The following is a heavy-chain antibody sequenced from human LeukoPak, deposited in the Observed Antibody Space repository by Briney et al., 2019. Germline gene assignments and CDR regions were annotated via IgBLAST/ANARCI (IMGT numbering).Heavy chain of an antibody. J-gene: IGHJ4*02. CDR1: GFTFISYG. Sequence: GGSLRLSCAASGFTFISYGMHWVHQAPGKGLEWVAVIWYDGSNKYYADSVKGRFTISRDNSKNTLYLQMNSLRAEDTAVYYCAKGYCTNGVCYHFDYWGQGTLVTVSS. D-gene: IGHD2-8*01. V-gene: IGHV3-33*06. CDR3: AKGYCTNGVCYHFDY. CDR2: IWYDGSNK.